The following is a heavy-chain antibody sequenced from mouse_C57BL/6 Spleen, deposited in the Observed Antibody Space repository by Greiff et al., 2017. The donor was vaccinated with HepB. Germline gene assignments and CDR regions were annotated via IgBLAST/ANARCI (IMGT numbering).Heavy chain of an antibody. D-gene: IGHD1-1*01. J-gene: IGHJ2*01. CDR3: ARYPYYGSSYGFDY. Sequence: QVQLKQSGPELVKPGASVKISCKASGYAFSSSWMNWVKQRPGKGLEWIGRIYPGDGDTNYNGKFKGKATLTADKSSSTAYMQLSSLTSEDSAVYFCARYPYYGSSYGFDYWGQGTTLTVSS. CDR2: IYPGDGDT. CDR1: GYAFSSSW. V-gene: IGHV1-82*01.